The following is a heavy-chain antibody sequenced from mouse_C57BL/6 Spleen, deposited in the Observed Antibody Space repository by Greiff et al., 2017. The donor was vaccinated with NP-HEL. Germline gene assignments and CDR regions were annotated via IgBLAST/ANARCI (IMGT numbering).Heavy chain of an antibody. CDR3: ARGDYYGSIAPYFDY. J-gene: IGHJ2*01. Sequence: EVQLVESGGGLVKPGGSLKLSCAASGFTFSDYGMHWVRQAPEQGLEWVAYISSGSSTIYYADPVKGRFTISRDNAQNTLFLQMTSLRSEDTATYYCARGDYYGSIAPYFDYWGQGTTLTVSS. V-gene: IGHV5-17*01. CDR1: GFTFSDYG. D-gene: IGHD1-1*01. CDR2: ISSGSSTI.